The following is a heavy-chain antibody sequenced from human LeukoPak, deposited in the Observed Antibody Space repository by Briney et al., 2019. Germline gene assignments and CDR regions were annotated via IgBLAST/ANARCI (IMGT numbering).Heavy chain of an antibody. V-gene: IGHV1-69*05. D-gene: IGHD6-6*01. CDR1: GGTFSSYA. CDR2: IIPIFGTA. CDR3: ARDGEQLAPGYYYYYMDV. J-gene: IGHJ6*03. Sequence: ASVKVSCKASGGTFSSYAISWVRQAPGQGLEWMGGIIPIFGTANHAQKFQGRVTITTDESTSTAYMELSSLRSEDTAVYYCARDGEQLAPGYYYYYMDVWGKGTTVTVSS.